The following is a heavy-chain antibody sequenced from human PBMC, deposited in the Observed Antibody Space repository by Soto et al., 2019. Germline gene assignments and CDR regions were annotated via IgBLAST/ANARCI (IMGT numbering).Heavy chain of an antibody. J-gene: IGHJ5*02. Sequence: GGSLRLSCAASGFTFSSYWMHWVRQVPGKGLVWVSRINNDGSAATYADSVKGRFTISRDNAKNTVYLQMNSLRAEDTAVYYCVRDKPHNWFDPWGQGNPVTVSS. CDR2: INNDGSAA. CDR3: VRDKPHNWFDP. V-gene: IGHV3-74*01. CDR1: GFTFSSYW.